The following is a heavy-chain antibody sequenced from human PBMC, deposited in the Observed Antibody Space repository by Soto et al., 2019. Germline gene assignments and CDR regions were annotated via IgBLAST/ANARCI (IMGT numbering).Heavy chain of an antibody. V-gene: IGHV3-49*03. CDR2: IRNKAYGGTA. CDR3: TRESGGVADY. CDR1: GFTFGDYA. Sequence: PGGSLRLSCTASGFTFGDYAMSWFRQAPGKGLEWVSFIRNKAYGGTAEFAASVKGRFTISRDDSKSIAYLQMNSLKTEDTDVYYCTRESGGVADYWGQGTLVNVSS. J-gene: IGHJ4*02. D-gene: IGHD2-15*01.